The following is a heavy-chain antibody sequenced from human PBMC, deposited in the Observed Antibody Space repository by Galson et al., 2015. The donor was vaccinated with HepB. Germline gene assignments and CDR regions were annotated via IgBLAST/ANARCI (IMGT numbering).Heavy chain of an antibody. J-gene: IGHJ4*02. Sequence: SLRLSCAASGFTFSSYGMHWVRQAPGKGLEWVAVISYDGSNKYYADSVKGRFTISRDNSKNTLYLQMNSLRAEDTAVYYCAKDMGLGWRPDFDYWGQGTLVTVSS. CDR1: GFTFSSYG. D-gene: IGHD3-10*01. CDR3: AKDMGLGWRPDFDY. CDR2: ISYDGSNK. V-gene: IGHV3-30*18.